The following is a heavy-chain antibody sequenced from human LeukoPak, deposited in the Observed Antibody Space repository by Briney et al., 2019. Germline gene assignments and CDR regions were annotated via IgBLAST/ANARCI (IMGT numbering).Heavy chain of an antibody. V-gene: IGHV3-74*01. J-gene: IGHJ4*02. CDR3: VSFYETY. CDR2: INSDGSWT. D-gene: IGHD2-2*01. CDR1: GNYW. Sequence: GGSLRLSCAASGNYWIHWVRQAPGKGLVWVSHINSDGSWTSYADSVKGRFTISKDNAKNTVYLQMNNLRAEDTAVYYCVSFYETYWGRGTLVTVSS.